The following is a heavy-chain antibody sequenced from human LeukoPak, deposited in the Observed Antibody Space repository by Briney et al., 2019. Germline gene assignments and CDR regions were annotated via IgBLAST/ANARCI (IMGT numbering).Heavy chain of an antibody. V-gene: IGHV3-21*01. Sequence: SGGSLRLSCAASGFTFSTYTMNWVRQAPGKGLEWVSSISDSSSYIYYADSVKGRFTISRDNAKRSLFLQMNSLRAEDTAVYYCARDPTSSWETAFDIWGQGTMVTVSS. D-gene: IGHD1-26*01. CDR1: GFTFSTYT. J-gene: IGHJ3*02. CDR3: ARDPTSSWETAFDI. CDR2: ISDSSSYI.